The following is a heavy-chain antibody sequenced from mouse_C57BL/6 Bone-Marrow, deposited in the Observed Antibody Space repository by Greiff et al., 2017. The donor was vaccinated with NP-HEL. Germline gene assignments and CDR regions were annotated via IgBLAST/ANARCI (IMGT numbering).Heavy chain of an antibody. Sequence: EVKLVESGGGLVKPGGSLKLSCAASGFTFSDYGMHWVRQAPEKGLEWVAYISSGSSTIYYADTVKGRFTISRDNAKNTLFLQMTSLRSEDTAMYYCATHYYGSSSFAYWGQGTLVTVSA. D-gene: IGHD1-1*01. CDR3: ATHYYGSSSFAY. J-gene: IGHJ3*01. V-gene: IGHV5-17*01. CDR1: GFTFSDYG. CDR2: ISSGSSTI.